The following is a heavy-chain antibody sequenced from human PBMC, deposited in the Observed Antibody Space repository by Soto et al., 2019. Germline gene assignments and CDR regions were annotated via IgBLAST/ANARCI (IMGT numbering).Heavy chain of an antibody. Sequence: GASVKVSCKASGYTFTSYAMHWVRQAPGQRLEWMGWMSANSGKTGYAQKFQGRVTMTRDTSITTAYMELSSLTSEDTAVYYCARGIEAGVDYWGQGTLVTVSS. J-gene: IGHJ4*02. V-gene: IGHV1-8*02. CDR1: GYTFTSYA. CDR3: ARGIEAGVDY. CDR2: MSANSGKT.